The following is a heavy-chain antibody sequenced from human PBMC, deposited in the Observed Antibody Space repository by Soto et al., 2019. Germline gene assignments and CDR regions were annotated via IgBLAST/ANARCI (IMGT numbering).Heavy chain of an antibody. CDR2: ISNDGTIT. Sequence: GGSLRLSCAASGLTFINYWMHWVRQAPGQGLVWVSRISNDGTITDYADSVKGRFTVSRDNAKNTQSLQMDSLRSEDTAVYFCASAVDYDFWSGTTHYGMDVWGQGTTVTVSS. V-gene: IGHV3-74*01. CDR3: ASAVDYDFWSGTTHYGMDV. D-gene: IGHD3-3*01. CDR1: GLTFINYW. J-gene: IGHJ6*02.